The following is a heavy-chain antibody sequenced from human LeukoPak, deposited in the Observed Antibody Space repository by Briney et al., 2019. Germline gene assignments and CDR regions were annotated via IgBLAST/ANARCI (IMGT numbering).Heavy chain of an antibody. CDR2: INHSGST. Sequence: SETLSLTCAVYGGSFSGYYWSWIRQPPGKGLEWIGEINHSGSTNYNPSLKSRVTISVDTSKHQFSLKLSSVTAADTAVYYCARATPVYCSSTSCYTVWFDPWGQGTLVTVSS. J-gene: IGHJ5*02. D-gene: IGHD2-2*02. CDR3: ARATPVYCSSTSCYTVWFDP. V-gene: IGHV4-34*01. CDR1: GGSFSGYY.